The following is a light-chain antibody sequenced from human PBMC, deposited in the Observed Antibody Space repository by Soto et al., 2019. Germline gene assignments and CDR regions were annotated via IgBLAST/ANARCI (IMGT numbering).Light chain of an antibody. J-gene: IGKJ1*01. CDR3: KQALQART. Sequence: DIVMTLSPLSVPVTPGEPGALSCRSSHSLLHSDGYNYLDWYLQKPGQCPHLLIYLGSNRASGVPDRFSGSGSGTDFTLKISRVEAEDVGIYYCKQALQARTFGPGTKVDNK. CDR1: HSLLHSDGYNY. CDR2: LGS. V-gene: IGKV2-28*01.